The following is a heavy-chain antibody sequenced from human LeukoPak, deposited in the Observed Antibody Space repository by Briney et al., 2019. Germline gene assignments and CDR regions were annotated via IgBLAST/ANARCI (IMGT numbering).Heavy chain of an antibody. J-gene: IGHJ4*02. V-gene: IGHV3-20*04. CDR3: AGDHGLYGDHGVVAAAGPDS. CDR1: GFTFDDYG. D-gene: IGHD4-17*01. CDR2: INWNGGST. Sequence: GGSLRLSCAASGFTFDDYGLSWVRQAPGKGLEWVSGINWNGGSTGYADSVKGRFTISRDNAKNTLYLQMNRLRSEDSAVYYCAGDHGLYGDHGVVAAAGPDSWGQGTLVTVSS.